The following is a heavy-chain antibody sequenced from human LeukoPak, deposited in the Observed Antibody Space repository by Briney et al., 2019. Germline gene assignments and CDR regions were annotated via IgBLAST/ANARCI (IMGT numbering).Heavy chain of an antibody. Sequence: PSQTLSLTCAVSGGSTSSGGYSWSWIRQPPGKGLEWIGYIEHSGSTYYNPSLKSRVTISVDRSKNQFSLKLSSVTAADTAVYYCARGYSRFDYWGQGTLVTVSS. CDR1: GGSTSSGGYS. J-gene: IGHJ4*02. CDR2: IEHSGST. V-gene: IGHV4-30-2*01. D-gene: IGHD1-26*01. CDR3: ARGYSRFDY.